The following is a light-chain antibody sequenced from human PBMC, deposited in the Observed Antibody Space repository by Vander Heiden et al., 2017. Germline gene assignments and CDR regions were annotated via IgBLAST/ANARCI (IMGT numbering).Light chain of an antibody. J-gene: IGLJ2*01. V-gene: IGLV3-21*02. CDR3: QVWDSDGDHVV. CDR1: NIGSKN. Sequence: SYVLTQPPSVSVAPGQTAKISCGGNNIGSKNVHWYQQKPGQAPVLVVFNDRDRPSGIPERFSGSNSGSTATLTITRVEGGDEADYYCQVWDSDGDHVVFGGGTKVTVL. CDR2: NDR.